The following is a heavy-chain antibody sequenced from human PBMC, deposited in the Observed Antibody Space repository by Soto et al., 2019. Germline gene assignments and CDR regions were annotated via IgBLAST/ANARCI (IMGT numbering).Heavy chain of an antibody. J-gene: IGHJ3*02. Sequence: GGSLRLSCAASGFTFSSYAMHWVRQAPGKGLEWVAVISYDGSNKYYADSVKGRFTISRDNSKNTLYLQMNSLRAEDTAVYYCARPVLEWDAFDIWGQGTMVTVSS. CDR3: ARPVLEWDAFDI. D-gene: IGHD3-3*01. CDR1: GFTFSSYA. CDR2: ISYDGSNK. V-gene: IGHV3-30-3*01.